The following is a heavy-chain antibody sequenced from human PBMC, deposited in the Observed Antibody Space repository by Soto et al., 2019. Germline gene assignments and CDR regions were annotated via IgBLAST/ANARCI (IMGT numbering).Heavy chain of an antibody. CDR2: ISRDGSSK. J-gene: IGHJ4*02. CDR1: GFTFCRYA. CDR3: ARSRNGAVPDSINF. Sequence: PRLSCAASGFTFCRYAMHWVRQAPGEGLEWVAVISRDGSSKYYGDSVKGRFTVSRDNSNNTLYLSMTSLRPDDTAVFYCARSRNGAVPDSINFWGQGTLVTVSS. V-gene: IGHV3-30-3*01. D-gene: IGHD2-8*01.